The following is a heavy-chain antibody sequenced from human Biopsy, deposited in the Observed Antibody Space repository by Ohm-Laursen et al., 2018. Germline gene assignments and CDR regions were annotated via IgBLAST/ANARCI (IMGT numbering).Heavy chain of an antibody. V-gene: IGHV4-39*01. CDR2: ISYTGST. J-gene: IGHJ4*02. CDR3: ARHGVYGDLQMEY. CDR1: GGFISSSSYY. Sequence: TLSLTCTVSGGFISSSSYYWGWTRQPPGKGLEWIGSISYTGSTPDNPSLRSRVTISVDTSKNQFSQKLYSLTAADTAVYYCARHGVYGDLQMEYWGQGTLVTVSS. D-gene: IGHD4-17*01.